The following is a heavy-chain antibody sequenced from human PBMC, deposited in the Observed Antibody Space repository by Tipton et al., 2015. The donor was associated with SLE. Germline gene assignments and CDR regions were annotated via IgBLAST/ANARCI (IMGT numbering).Heavy chain of an antibody. CDR1: GFTFSSYS. CDR3: ARDFTVTTPDAFDF. D-gene: IGHD4-11*01. CDR2: ISSSSSYI. V-gene: IGHV3-21*03. Sequence: GFLRLSCAASGFTFSSYSMNWVRQAPGKGLEWVSSISSSSSYIYYADSVKGRFTISRDNAKNSLYLQMNSLRAEDTAVYYCARDFTVTTPDAFDFWGQGTMVTVSS. J-gene: IGHJ3*01.